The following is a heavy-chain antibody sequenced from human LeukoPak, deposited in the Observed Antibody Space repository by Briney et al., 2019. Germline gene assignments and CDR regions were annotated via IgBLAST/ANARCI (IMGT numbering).Heavy chain of an antibody. CDR1: GFTFSSYW. V-gene: IGHV3-74*01. CDR3: ARDPHYLRAAANWFDP. J-gene: IGHJ5*02. CDR2: INTDGSST. Sequence: GGSLRLSCAASGFTFSSYWMHWVRQAPGKGLVWVSRINTDGSSTSYADSVKGRFTISRDNATNTLYLQMNSLRAEDTAVYYCARDPHYLRAAANWFDPWGQGTLVTVSS. D-gene: IGHD6-13*01.